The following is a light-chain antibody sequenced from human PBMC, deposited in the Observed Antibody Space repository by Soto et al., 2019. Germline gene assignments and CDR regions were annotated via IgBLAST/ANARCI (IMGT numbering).Light chain of an antibody. CDR3: QHYNSYSEA. Sequence: DIQMTQSPSTPSASVGDRVTITCRASQSISYWLAWYQHKPGKAPKLLIYKASTLKSGVPSRFSGSGSGTEFTLTISSLQPDDFATYYCQHYNSYSEAFGQGTKVDI. CDR1: QSISYW. CDR2: KAS. J-gene: IGKJ1*01. V-gene: IGKV1-5*03.